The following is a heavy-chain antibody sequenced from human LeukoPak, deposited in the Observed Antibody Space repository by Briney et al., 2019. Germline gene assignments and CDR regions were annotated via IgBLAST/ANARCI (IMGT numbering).Heavy chain of an antibody. V-gene: IGHV3-23*01. CDR2: ISGSAGST. Sequence: GGSLRLSCAASGFTFSNYAMSWVRQAPGKGLEWVSAISGSAGSTYYADSVKGRFTISRDNSKNTLYLQMNSLRAEDTAVNYCAKNGRTSSWYFFDYWGQGTLVTVSS. J-gene: IGHJ4*02. D-gene: IGHD6-13*01. CDR3: AKNGRTSSWYFFDY. CDR1: GFTFSNYA.